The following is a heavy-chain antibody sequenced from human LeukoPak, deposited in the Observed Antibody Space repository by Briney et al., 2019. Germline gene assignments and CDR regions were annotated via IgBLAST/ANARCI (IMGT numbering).Heavy chain of an antibody. V-gene: IGHV3-74*01. Sequence: GGSLRLSCAASGFTFGDFWMYWVRQAPGKGLVWISNINEHGTTAYADSVKGRFTISRDNAKNILYLQMNSLRAEDTAVYYCARVRGGNWGQGTLVTVSS. CDR2: INEHGTT. D-gene: IGHD3-16*01. J-gene: IGHJ4*02. CDR3: ARVRGGN. CDR1: GFTFGDFW.